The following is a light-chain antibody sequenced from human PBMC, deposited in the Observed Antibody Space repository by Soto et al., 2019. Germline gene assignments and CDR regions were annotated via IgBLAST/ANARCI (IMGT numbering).Light chain of an antibody. V-gene: IGKV3-11*01. CDR2: DAS. CDR3: QHRSNWPIT. CDR1: QSVSSY. J-gene: IGKJ5*01. Sequence: EIVLTQSPATLSLSPGERATLSCRASQSVSSYLAWYQLKPGQAHRLLIYDASNKATGIPARFRDSGSGTDFTLTISSLEPEDFAVYYCQHRSNWPITFGQGTRLEIK.